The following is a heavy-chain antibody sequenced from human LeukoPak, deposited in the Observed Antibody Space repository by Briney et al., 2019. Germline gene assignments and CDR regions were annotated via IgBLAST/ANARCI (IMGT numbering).Heavy chain of an antibody. CDR3: AKDLNGGVPAY. J-gene: IGHJ4*02. CDR1: GFTFSSYW. Sequence: GGSLRLSCAASGFTFSSYWMSWVRQAPGKGLEWVANIKQDGSEKYYVDSVKGRFTISRDNSKNTLYLQMNSLRAEDTAVYYCAKDLNGGVPAYWGQGTLVTVSS. V-gene: IGHV3-7*01. CDR2: IKQDGSEK. D-gene: IGHD2-8*01.